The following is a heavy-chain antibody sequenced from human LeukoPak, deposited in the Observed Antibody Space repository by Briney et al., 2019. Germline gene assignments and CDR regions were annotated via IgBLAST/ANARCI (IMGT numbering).Heavy chain of an antibody. D-gene: IGHD1-26*01. V-gene: IGHV3-23*01. Sequence: GGSLSLSCAASGFTFSSYAMSWVRQAPGKGLEWVSAICGSGGSTYYADPVRGGFTIYRDNPKNTLYLQMNRLRAEDTAVYYCATRSYWDNDFDYWGQGTLVTVSS. CDR2: ICGSGGST. CDR1: GFTFSSYA. J-gene: IGHJ4*02. CDR3: ATRSYWDNDFDY.